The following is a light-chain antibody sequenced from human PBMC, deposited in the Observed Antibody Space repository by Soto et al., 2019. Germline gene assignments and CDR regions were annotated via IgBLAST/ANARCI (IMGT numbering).Light chain of an antibody. CDR3: QQYGSSPQT. V-gene: IGKV3-20*01. CDR2: GAS. J-gene: IGKJ5*01. CDR1: QSVSSSY. Sequence: EIVLTQSPGTLSLSPGERATLSCRASQSVSSSYLAWYQQKPGQAPRLLIYGASSRATGIPDRFSGSGSGTDFPLTISRLEPEDFAVYYCQQYGSSPQTFGQGTRLEI.